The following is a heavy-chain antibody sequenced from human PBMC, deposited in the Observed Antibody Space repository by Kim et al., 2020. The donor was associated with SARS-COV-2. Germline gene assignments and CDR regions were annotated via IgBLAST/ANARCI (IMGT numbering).Heavy chain of an antibody. V-gene: IGHV3-73*01. CDR3: TRVPPYSNSWWDAFDI. CDR1: GFTFSDSA. CDR2: IRGKTNSYAT. Sequence: GGSLRLSCAASGFTFSDSAMYWVRQASGKGLEWVGRIRGKTNSYATAYDVSVKGRFIISRDDSKNTAYLQMNSLKTEDTAIYYCTRVPPYSNSWWDAFDIWGQGKMVTVSS. J-gene: IGHJ3*02. D-gene: IGHD6-13*01.